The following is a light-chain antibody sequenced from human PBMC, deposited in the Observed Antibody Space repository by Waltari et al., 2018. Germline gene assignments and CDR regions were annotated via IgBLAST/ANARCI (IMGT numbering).Light chain of an antibody. CDR1: VLAKKF. J-gene: IGLJ2*01. Sequence: SYDLTQPSSVSVSPGQTARISCSGDVLAKKFGHWFQQKPGQAPVLVISKDSKRPSGIPERFSGSSSGTTVTLTITGAQVEDEADYYCYSLSDNNPVLFGGGTKLTVL. V-gene: IGLV3-27*01. CDR3: YSLSDNNPVL. CDR2: KDS.